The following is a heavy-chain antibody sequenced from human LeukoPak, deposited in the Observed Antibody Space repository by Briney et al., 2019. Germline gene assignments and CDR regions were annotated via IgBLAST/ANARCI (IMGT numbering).Heavy chain of an antibody. J-gene: IGHJ4*02. CDR1: GFTFDDYG. CDR2: INWNGGGT. Sequence: GGSLRLSCAASGFTFDDYGMSWVRQAPGKGLEWVSGINWNGGGTGYADSVKGRFTISRDNSKNTLYLQMNSLRAEDTAVYYCAKDPSSIAAREEGDYWGQGTLVTVSS. V-gene: IGHV3-20*04. D-gene: IGHD6-6*01. CDR3: AKDPSSIAAREEGDY.